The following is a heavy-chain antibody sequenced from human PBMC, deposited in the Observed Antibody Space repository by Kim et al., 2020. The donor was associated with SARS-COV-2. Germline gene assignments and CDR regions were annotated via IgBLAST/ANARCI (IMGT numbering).Heavy chain of an antibody. Sequence: GGSLRLSCEASGFTFKNYGMHWVRQVPGKGLEWVSGISWNSRSVKYPDFVKGRFTISRDNADNFLYLQMDSLRPEDTAFYYCAKDLGPYGVAVALERGTFDFWGQGTRVNVSS. CDR2: ISWNSRSV. V-gene: IGHV3-9*01. J-gene: IGHJ3*01. D-gene: IGHD6-19*01. CDR3: AKDLGPYGVAVALERGTFDF. CDR1: GFTFKNYG.